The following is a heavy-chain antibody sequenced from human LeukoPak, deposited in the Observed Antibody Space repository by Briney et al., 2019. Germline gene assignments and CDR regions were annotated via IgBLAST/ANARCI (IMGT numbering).Heavy chain of an antibody. CDR2: TNHSGST. CDR3: ARGRFNRYYGSGSYYNFDY. Sequence: SETLSLTCAVYGGSFSGYYWSWIRQPPGKGLEWIGETNHSGSTNYNPSLKSRVTISVDTSKNQFSLKLSSVTAADTAVYYCARGRFNRYYGSGSYYNFDYWGQGTLVTVSS. J-gene: IGHJ4*02. D-gene: IGHD3-10*01. V-gene: IGHV4-34*01. CDR1: GGSFSGYY.